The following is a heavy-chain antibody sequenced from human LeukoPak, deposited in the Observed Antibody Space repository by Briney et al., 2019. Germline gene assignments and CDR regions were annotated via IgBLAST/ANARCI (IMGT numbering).Heavy chain of an antibody. Sequence: GGSLRLSCAASGFTFSHYGIHWVRQTPGAGLEWVAVIWSDGSDKYYAKSVKGRFTISRDNSRNSLFLQMNSLRAEDTAVYYCAKDAQRGFDYSNSLQNWGQGILVTVSS. J-gene: IGHJ1*01. V-gene: IGHV3-33*06. CDR2: IWSDGSDK. CDR3: AKDAQRGFDYSNSLQN. CDR1: GFTFSHYG. D-gene: IGHD4-11*01.